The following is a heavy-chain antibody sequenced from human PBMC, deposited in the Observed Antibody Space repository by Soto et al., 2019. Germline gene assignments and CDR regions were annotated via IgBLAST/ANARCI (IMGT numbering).Heavy chain of an antibody. V-gene: IGHV3-21*01. CDR2: ISSSSSYI. J-gene: IGHJ4*02. CDR1: GFTFSSYS. Sequence: GGSLRLSCAASGFTFSSYSMNWVRQAPGKGLEWVSSISSSSSYIYYADSVKGRFTISRDNAKNSLYLQMNSLRAEDTAVYYCASPALVGDNYFDYWGQGTLVTVSS. CDR3: ASPALVGDNYFDY. D-gene: IGHD4-17*01.